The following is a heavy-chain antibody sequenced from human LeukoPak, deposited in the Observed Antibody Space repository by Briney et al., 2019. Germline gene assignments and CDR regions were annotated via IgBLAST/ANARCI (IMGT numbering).Heavy chain of an antibody. CDR1: GGSISSGGYS. D-gene: IGHD1-26*01. J-gene: IGHJ5*02. CDR2: IYHSGST. Sequence: PSETLSLTCAVSGGSISSGGYSWSWIRQPPGKGLEWIGYIYHSGSTYYNPSLKSRVTISVDRSKNQFSLKLSSVTAADTAVYYCARGGTGGSPNTGRYWFDPWGQGTLVTVSS. CDR3: ARGGTGGSPNTGRYWFDP. V-gene: IGHV4-30-2*01.